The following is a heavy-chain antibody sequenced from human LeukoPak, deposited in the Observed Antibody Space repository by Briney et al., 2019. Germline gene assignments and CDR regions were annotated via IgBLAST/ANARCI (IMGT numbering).Heavy chain of an antibody. CDR1: GFTFSSHW. J-gene: IGHJ4*02. D-gene: IGHD3-10*01. Sequence: QTAGSLRLSCAASGFTFSSHWMHWVRQAPGRGLVWVSRINSDGTSTSYADSVKGRFTISRDNAENTLYLQMNSLRADDTAVYYCAGERSDMTDYWGQGTLVTVSS. V-gene: IGHV3-74*01. CDR3: AGERSDMTDY. CDR2: INSDGTST.